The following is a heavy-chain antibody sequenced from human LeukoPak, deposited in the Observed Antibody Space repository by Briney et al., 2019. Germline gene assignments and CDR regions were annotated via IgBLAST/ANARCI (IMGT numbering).Heavy chain of an antibody. V-gene: IGHV3-30-3*01. D-gene: IGHD5-18*01. CDR2: ISYDGDNK. Sequence: PERSLRLSCAASGFTFSSYAMHWVRQAPGKGLEWVATISYDGDNKYYADSVKGRFTISRDNSKNTLYLQMNSLRAEDTAVYYCAKGLSGSYGYEVGAFDIWGQGTMVTVSS. J-gene: IGHJ3*02. CDR1: GFTFSSYA. CDR3: AKGLSGSYGYEVGAFDI.